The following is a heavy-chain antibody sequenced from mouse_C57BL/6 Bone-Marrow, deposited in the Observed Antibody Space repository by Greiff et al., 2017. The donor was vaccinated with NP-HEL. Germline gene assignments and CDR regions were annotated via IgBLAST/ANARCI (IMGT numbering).Heavy chain of an antibody. CDR1: GYSFTGYY. J-gene: IGHJ4*01. CDR3: ARFNLLPYAMDY. D-gene: IGHD2-10*01. V-gene: IGHV1-42*01. CDR2: INPSTGGT. Sequence: EVQLQQPGPELVKPGASVKISCKASGYSFTGYYMNWVKQSPEKSLEWIGEINPSTGGTTYNQKFKAKATLTVDKSSSTAYMQLKSLTSEDSAVYYCARFNLLPYAMDYWGQGTSVTVSS.